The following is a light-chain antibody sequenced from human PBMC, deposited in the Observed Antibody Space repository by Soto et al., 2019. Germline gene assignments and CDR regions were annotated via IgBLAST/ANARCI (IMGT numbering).Light chain of an antibody. CDR1: ISDVGGSNY. Sequence: QSVLTQPASVSGSPGQSITISCSGTISDVGGSNYVSWYQHHPGKAPRLMIFDVSNRPSGISNRFSGSKSGSTASPTISGLQAEDEADYYCSSYSSSSSPVVFGGGTKLTVL. J-gene: IGLJ2*01. V-gene: IGLV2-14*03. CDR2: DVS. CDR3: SSYSSSSSPVV.